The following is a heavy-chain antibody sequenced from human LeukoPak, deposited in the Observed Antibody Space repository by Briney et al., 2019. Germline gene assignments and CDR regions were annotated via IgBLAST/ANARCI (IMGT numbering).Heavy chain of an antibody. V-gene: IGHV1-2*02. CDR3: ARDRYGDGFAHLDS. CDR2: ITPSGGT. Sequence: ASVKVSCKASGYTFTSYAIHWVRQAPGQGLDWMGWITPSGGTDYPQKFQGRVAITWDTSITTAYMDLSRLTSDDTAVYYCARDRYGDGFAHLDSWGQGALVTVSS. CDR1: GYTFTSYA. D-gene: IGHD5-24*01. J-gene: IGHJ4*02.